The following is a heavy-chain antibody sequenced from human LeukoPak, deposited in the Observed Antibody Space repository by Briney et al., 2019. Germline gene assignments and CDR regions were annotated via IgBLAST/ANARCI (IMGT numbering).Heavy chain of an antibody. CDR1: GYTLTELS. V-gene: IGHV1-24*01. D-gene: IGHD3-10*01. CDR2: FDPEDGET. Sequence: GASVKVSCKVSGYTLTELSMHWVRQAPGKGLEWMGGFDPEDGETIYAQKFQGRVTMTEDTSIDTAYMELSSLRSEDTAVYYCATDLLWFGEANYWGQGTLVTVSS. CDR3: ATDLLWFGEANY. J-gene: IGHJ4*02.